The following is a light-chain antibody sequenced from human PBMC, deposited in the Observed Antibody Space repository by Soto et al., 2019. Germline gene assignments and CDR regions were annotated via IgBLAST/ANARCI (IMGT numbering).Light chain of an antibody. CDR1: QFISSW. Sequence: DIQVTQSPSYVSASVGDTVTITCRASQFISSWLAWYQQKPGNAPKLLIYAASSLESGVPSRFSGSGFGTDFTLTISSLQPEDFATYYGQQVNSFPQTFGQGTKVELK. CDR3: QQVNSFPQT. CDR2: AAS. J-gene: IGKJ1*01. V-gene: IGKV1-12*01.